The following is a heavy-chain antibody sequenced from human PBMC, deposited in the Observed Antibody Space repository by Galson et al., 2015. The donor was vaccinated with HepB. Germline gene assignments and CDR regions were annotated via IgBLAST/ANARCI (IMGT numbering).Heavy chain of an antibody. CDR3: ADWNYVHY. CDR1: GFTFSTYV. J-gene: IGHJ4*02. D-gene: IGHD1-1*01. V-gene: IGHV3-23*01. Sequence: SLRLSCAASGFTFSTYVMSWVRQAPGKGLEWVSVISKNGDSTNYADSVKGRFTISRDNSKSTLSLQMNSLRAEDTAVYYCADWNYVHYWGQGTLVSVSS. CDR2: ISKNGDST.